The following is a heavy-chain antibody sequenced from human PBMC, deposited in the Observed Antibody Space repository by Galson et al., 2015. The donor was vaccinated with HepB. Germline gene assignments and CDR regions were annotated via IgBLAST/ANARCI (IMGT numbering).Heavy chain of an antibody. Sequence: ETLSLTCTVSGGSISSSSYYWGWIRQPPGKRLEWIGSIYYSGSTYYNPSLKSRVTISVDTSKNQFSLKLSSVTAADTAVYYCARHERKDTKPYFDYWGQGTLVTVSS. CDR3: ARHERKDTKPYFDY. D-gene: IGHD1-1*01. CDR2: IYYSGST. J-gene: IGHJ4*02. V-gene: IGHV4-39*01. CDR1: GGSISSSSYY.